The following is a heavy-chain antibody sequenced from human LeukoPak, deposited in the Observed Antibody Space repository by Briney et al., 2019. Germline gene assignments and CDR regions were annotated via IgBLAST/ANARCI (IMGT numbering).Heavy chain of an antibody. J-gene: IGHJ4*02. CDR2: FDPEDGET. V-gene: IGHV1-24*01. CDR1: GYTLTELS. Sequence: AVPVSCLVCGYTLTELSLHWLRQAPGKALEWMGGFDPEDGETIYERKFQGRVTMTEDTSASTAYIELSSLRSEDTDIYYCAIQLRLGRVGDYWGQGTLVTVSS. CDR3: AIQLRLGRVGDY. D-gene: IGHD5-18*01.